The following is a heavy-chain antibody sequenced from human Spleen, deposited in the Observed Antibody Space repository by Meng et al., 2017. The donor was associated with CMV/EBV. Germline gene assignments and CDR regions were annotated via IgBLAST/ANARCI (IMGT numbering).Heavy chain of an antibody. J-gene: IGHJ4*02. V-gene: IGHV3-11*04. D-gene: IGHD2-21*02. Sequence: GGSLRLSCAASGFTFSDYYMSWIRQAPGKGLEWVSYISRRSDTTYYADSVKGRFTISRDNAKNSLYLQMNSLRVEDTAVYYCARDPLEIVTAPDSWGQGTLVTVSS. CDR2: ISRRSDTT. CDR3: ARDPLEIVTAPDS. CDR1: GFTFSDYY.